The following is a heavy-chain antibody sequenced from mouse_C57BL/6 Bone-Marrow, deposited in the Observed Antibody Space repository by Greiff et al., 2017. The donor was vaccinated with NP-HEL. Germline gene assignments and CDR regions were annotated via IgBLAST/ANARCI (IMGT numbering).Heavy chain of an antibody. Sequence: EVHLVESGGGLVKPGGSLKLSCAASGFTFSSYAMSWVRQTPEKRLEWVATISDGGSYTYYPDNVKGRFTISRDNAKNNLYLQMSHLKSEDTAMYYCARGGTMITPWYFDVWGTGTTVTVSS. V-gene: IGHV5-4*01. D-gene: IGHD2-4*01. CDR3: ARGGTMITPWYFDV. J-gene: IGHJ1*03. CDR2: ISDGGSYT. CDR1: GFTFSSYA.